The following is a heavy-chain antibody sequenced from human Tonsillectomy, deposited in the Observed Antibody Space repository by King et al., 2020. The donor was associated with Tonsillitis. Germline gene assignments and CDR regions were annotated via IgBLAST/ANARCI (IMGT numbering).Heavy chain of an antibody. CDR3: ARSDSVVTISEIVFDI. CDR1: GFTLIDHD. D-gene: IGHD2-21*02. CDR2: ITPNTGGT. V-gene: IGHV1-2*02. J-gene: IGHJ3*02. Sequence: QVQLVQSGAELKKPGASVKVSCKASGFTLIDHDIHWVRQAPGQGLEWMGWITPNTGGTNYVQNFQGRITMTTDTSTSTVYMELSGLKSDDTAIYYCARSDSVVTISEIVFDIWGQGTMITVSS.